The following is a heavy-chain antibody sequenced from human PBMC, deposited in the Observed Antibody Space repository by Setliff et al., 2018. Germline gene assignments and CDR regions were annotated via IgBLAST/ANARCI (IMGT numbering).Heavy chain of an antibody. CDR3: ARGKNGGRQRVVLGWFDP. V-gene: IGHV4-34*01. Sequence: SETLSLTCAVYGGSFSGYYWSWIRQHPGKGLEWIREINHSGSTNSNPSLKSRVTISVDTSKNQFSLKLSFVTAADTAVYYWARGKNGGRQRVVLGWFDPWGQGTLVTVSS. J-gene: IGHJ5*02. CDR1: GGSFSGYY. CDR2: INHSGST. D-gene: IGHD3-3*01.